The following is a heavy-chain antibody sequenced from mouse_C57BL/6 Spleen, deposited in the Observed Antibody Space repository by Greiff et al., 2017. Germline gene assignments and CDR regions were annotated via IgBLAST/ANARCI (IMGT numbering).Heavy chain of an antibody. CDR1: GYTFTDYY. CDR3: ARQTGTGEYFDV. V-gene: IGHV1-34*01. D-gene: IGHD4-1*01. CDR2: IYPNNGGN. J-gene: IGHJ1*03. Sequence: EVQLQQSGPELVKPGASVTMSCKASGYTFTDYYMHWVKQSHGKSLEWIGYIYPNNGGNGYNQKLQGKATLTVDKSSSKAYMELRSLTTEDSAVDYCARQTGTGEYFDVWGTWTTVTVSS.